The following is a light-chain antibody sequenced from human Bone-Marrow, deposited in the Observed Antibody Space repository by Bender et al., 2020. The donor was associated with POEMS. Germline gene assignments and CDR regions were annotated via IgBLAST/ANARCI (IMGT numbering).Light chain of an antibody. CDR2: DDS. CDR3: QVWDSRIDQYV. J-gene: IGLJ1*01. Sequence: SYVLTQPPSVSMAPGQTARITCGGNNIGAKSVHWYQQKPGQAPVLVVHDDSDRPSGIPERFSGSNSGNTATLTISRVEAGDEAEYYCQVWDSRIDQYVFGTGTKVTVL. CDR1: NIGAKS. V-gene: IGLV3-21*02.